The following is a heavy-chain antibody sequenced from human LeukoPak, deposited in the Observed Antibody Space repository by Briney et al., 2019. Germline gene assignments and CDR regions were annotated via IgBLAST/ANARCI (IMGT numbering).Heavy chain of an antibody. J-gene: IGHJ4*02. V-gene: IGHV3-23*01. Sequence: GGSLRLSCAASGFTFSSYAMSWVRQAPGKGLEWVSTITGGGGSTYYADSVKGRFTISRDNSKNTLYLQMNSLRAEDTAVYYCANTKVFQKYFDYWGQGTLVTVSS. CDR2: ITGGGGST. D-gene: IGHD2-21*01. CDR3: ANTKVFQKYFDY. CDR1: GFTFSSYA.